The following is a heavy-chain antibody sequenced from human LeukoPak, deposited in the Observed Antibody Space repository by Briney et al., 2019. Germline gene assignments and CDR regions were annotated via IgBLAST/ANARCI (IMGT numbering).Heavy chain of an antibody. CDR3: ARKTPMAEAYYFDY. D-gene: IGHD5-18*01. J-gene: IGHJ4*02. CDR2: TYNSVTT. Sequence: SETLSLTCTVSGGSISSYYWSWIRQPPGKGLEWIGYTYNSVTTNYNPSPKSRVTISLDTSKNQFSLKLTSVTAADTAVYYCARKTPMAEAYYFDYWGQGTMVTVSS. CDR1: GGSISSYY. V-gene: IGHV4-59*01.